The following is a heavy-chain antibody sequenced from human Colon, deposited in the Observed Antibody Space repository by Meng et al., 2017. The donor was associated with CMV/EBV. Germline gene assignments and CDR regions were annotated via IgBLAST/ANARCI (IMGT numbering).Heavy chain of an antibody. Sequence: SLGLSCASSGFPFSCYGMHWVRQAPGKGLEWVAVIWYDGSNNYYADSVKGRFTISRDNSKNTLYLQMNSLRAEDTAVYYCASLLDYWGQGTLVTVSS. CDR3: ASLLDY. CDR2: IWYDGSNN. V-gene: IGHV3-33*01. CDR1: GFPFSCYG. J-gene: IGHJ4*02.